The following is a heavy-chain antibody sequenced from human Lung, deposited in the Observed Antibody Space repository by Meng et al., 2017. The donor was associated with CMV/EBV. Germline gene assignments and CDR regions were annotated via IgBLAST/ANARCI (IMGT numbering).Heavy chain of an antibody. CDR1: PFTFSTYD. CDR2: ISYDGINK. CDR3: ARGGGGSDGDSYFFDY. D-gene: IGHD2-21*01. Sequence: GESLKISFSSSPFTFSTYDMHWVRQAPGKGLEWVAIISYDGINKYNADSVKGRFTISRDNSKNTLYLQMNSLRAEDTAVYYCARGGGGSDGDSYFFDYWGQGTLVTVSS. V-gene: IGHV3-30-3*01. J-gene: IGHJ4*02.